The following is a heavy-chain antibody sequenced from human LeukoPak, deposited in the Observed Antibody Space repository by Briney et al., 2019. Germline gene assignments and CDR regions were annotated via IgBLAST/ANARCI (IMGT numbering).Heavy chain of an antibody. CDR1: GFTFSSYS. CDR3: ARGRPGEYYDILTGYYSTDY. CDR2: ISSSSYI. Sequence: GGSLRLSCAASGFTFSSYSMNWVRQAPGKGLEWVSSISSSSYIYYADSVKGRFTISRDNAKNSLYLQMNSLRAEDTAVYYCARGRPGEYYDILTGYYSTDYWGQGTLVTVSS. D-gene: IGHD3-9*01. J-gene: IGHJ4*02. V-gene: IGHV3-21*01.